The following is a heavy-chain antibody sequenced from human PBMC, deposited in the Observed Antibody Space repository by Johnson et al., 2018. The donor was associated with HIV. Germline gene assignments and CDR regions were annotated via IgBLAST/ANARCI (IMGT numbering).Heavy chain of an antibody. D-gene: IGHD2-15*01. J-gene: IGHJ3*02. CDR2: IYSGGST. Sequence: VQLVESGGGLVQPGGSLRLSCAASGFTVSSNYMSWVRQAPGKGLEWVSVIYSGGSTYYADSVKGSFTISRDNSKNTLYLQMSSLRAEDTAVYYCARGGYCSGVSCYPGAFDIWCQGTMVTVSS. CDR3: ARGGYCSGVSCYPGAFDI. V-gene: IGHV3-66*01. CDR1: GFTVSSNY.